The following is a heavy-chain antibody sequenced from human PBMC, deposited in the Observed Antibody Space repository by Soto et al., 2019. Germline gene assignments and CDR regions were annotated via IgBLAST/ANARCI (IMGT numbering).Heavy chain of an antibody. CDR1: GGSISRYY. CDR2: IYYSGST. D-gene: IGHD2-2*02. CDR3: ARDPGYCSSTSCYTDYYYGMDV. V-gene: IGHV4-59*01. J-gene: IGHJ6*02. Sequence: SETLSLTCTVSGGSISRYYWSWVRQPPGKGLEWSGYIYYSGSTNYNPSPKSRVTISLDPSKNQFSLKLSSVTAADTSVYYCARDPGYCSSTSCYTDYYYGMDVWGQGTTVTVSS.